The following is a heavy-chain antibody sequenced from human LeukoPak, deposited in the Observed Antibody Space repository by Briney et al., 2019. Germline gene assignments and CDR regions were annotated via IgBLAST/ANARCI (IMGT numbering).Heavy chain of an antibody. CDR3: ARDPRYYYDSSGPAGY. J-gene: IGHJ4*02. V-gene: IGHV1-69*17. Sequence: SVKVSYKASGGTFSIYAISWVRQAPGQGRGWMGRIIPIFGIANYAQKFQGRVTITADKSTSTAYMELSILRSEDTAVYYCARDPRYYYDSSGPAGYWGQGTLVTVSS. CDR2: IIPIFGIA. CDR1: GGTFSIYA. D-gene: IGHD3-22*01.